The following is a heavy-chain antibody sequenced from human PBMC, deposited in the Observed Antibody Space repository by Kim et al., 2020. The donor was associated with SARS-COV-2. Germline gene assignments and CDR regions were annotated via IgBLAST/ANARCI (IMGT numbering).Heavy chain of an antibody. D-gene: IGHD3-10*01. CDR3: AKDAPLYGSGSYSDY. Sequence: DSVKGRFTISRDNSKNTLYLQMNSLRAEDTAVYYCAKDAPLYGSGSYSDYWGQGTLVTVSS. V-gene: IGHV3-23*01. J-gene: IGHJ4*02.